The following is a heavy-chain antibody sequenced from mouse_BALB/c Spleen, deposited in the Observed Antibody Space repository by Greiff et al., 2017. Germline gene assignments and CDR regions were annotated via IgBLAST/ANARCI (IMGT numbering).Heavy chain of an antibody. J-gene: IGHJ3*01. D-gene: IGHD1-2*01. V-gene: IGHV1S26*01. CDR3: ANHYLTPFAY. Sequence: QVQLQQSGAGLVQPGASVKMSCKASGYTFTSYTMHWVKQRPGQGLEWIGYINPSGGYTYYNQKFKVKTTLTADNYSSTAYMQLSSLTSEDSAVYYCANHYLTPFAYWGQGTLVTVSA. CDR2: INPSGGYT. CDR1: GYTFTSYT.